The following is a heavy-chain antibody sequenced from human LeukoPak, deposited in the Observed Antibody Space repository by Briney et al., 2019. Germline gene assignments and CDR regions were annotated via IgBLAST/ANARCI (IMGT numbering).Heavy chain of an antibody. CDR3: AKSDWFDP. V-gene: IGHV3-74*03. J-gene: IGHJ5*02. Sequence: GESLRLSCATSGFTFSNYWMSWLRQAPGKGLVWVSRIKHDGSIATYAESVKGRFTISRDNARNTLYLQMNSLTVDDTAVYYCAKSDWFDPWGRGTLVTVSS. CDR1: GFTFSNYW. CDR2: IKHDGSIA.